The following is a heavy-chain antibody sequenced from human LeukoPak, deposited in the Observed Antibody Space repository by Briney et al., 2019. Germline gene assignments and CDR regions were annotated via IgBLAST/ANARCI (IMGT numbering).Heavy chain of an antibody. Sequence: SETLSLTCTVSGGSISSYYWSWIRQPPGKGLEWIGYIYYSGSTNYNPSLKSRVTISVDTSKNQFSLRLTSVTAADTAVYYCARQTGSGLFILPGGQGTLVTVSS. CDR1: GGSISSYY. CDR3: ARQTGSGLFILP. V-gene: IGHV4-59*08. D-gene: IGHD3/OR15-3a*01. CDR2: IYYSGST. J-gene: IGHJ4*02.